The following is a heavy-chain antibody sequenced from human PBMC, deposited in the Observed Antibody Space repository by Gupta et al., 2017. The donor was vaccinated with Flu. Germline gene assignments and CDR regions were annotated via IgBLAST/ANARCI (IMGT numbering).Heavy chain of an antibody. CDR3: AKHMGRNLGFGSGDAFDI. Sequence: EVQLLESGGGLVQPGGSLRLSCAASGFTFSNYAITSVRTTPRKGLDWISVVTGSGGDTYYADPVKGRFSISRDNSNSTLFLHMNSRRAEDTAIYYCAKHMGRNLGFGSGDAFDIWGQVTVVTVFS. CDR1: GFTFSNYA. J-gene: IGHJ3*02. V-gene: IGHV3-23*01. CDR2: VTGSGGDT. D-gene: IGHD6-19*01.